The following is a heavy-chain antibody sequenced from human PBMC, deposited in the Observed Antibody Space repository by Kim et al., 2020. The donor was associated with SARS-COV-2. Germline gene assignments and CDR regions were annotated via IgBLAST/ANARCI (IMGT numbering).Heavy chain of an antibody. J-gene: IGHJ4*02. D-gene: IGHD2-15*01. CDR3: ARGELYCSGGTCYFDY. V-gene: IGHV3-21*01. Sequence: SVKGRFTISIDNAKNSLYLQMNGLRAEDTAVYYCARGELYCSGGTCYFDYWGQVTLVTVSS.